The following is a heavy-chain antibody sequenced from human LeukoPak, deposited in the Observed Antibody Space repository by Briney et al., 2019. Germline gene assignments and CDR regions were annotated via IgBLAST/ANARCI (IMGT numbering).Heavy chain of an antibody. Sequence: GGSLRLSCAASGFTFSSYGMHWVRQAPGKGLEWVAVISYDGSNKYYADSVKGRFTISRDNSKNTLYLQMNSLRAEDTAVYYCAKDLGRAVAGNFFDFFDYWGQGTLVTVSS. CDR3: AKDLGRAVAGNFFDFFDY. D-gene: IGHD6-19*01. J-gene: IGHJ4*02. CDR2: ISYDGSNK. CDR1: GFTFSSYG. V-gene: IGHV3-30*18.